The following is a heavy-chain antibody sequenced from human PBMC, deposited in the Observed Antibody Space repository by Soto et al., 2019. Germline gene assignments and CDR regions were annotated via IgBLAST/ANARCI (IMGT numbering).Heavy chain of an antibody. J-gene: IGHJ4*02. CDR2: ITRDGFNK. V-gene: IGHV3-30*04. CDR1: EGIFRDYA. CDR3: TKSSGGSSSVGMEY. Sequence: PLGLMIHSSTVSEGIFRDYALNWVRKNPGRGLEWVASITRDGFNKYYADSVKGRFTISRDNSKNTLSLQMTALRIEDSSVYYCTKSSGGSSSVGMEYWGQGSLVTV. D-gene: IGHD6-6*01.